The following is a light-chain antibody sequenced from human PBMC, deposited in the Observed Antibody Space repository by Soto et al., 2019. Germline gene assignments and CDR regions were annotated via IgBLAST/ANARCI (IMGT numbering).Light chain of an antibody. CDR1: SSDVGGYNY. Sequence: QSALTQPRSVSGSPGQSVTISCTGTSSDVGGYNYVSWYQQHPGKAPKLMIYDVSKRPSGVPDRFSGSKSGNTASLTISGLQAEDEADYYCCSSSGSNTWVFGGGTQLTVL. CDR3: CSSSGSNTWV. V-gene: IGLV2-11*01. CDR2: DVS. J-gene: IGLJ3*02.